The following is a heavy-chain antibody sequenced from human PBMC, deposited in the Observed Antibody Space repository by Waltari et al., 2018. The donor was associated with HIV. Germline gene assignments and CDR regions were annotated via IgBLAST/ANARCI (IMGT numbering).Heavy chain of an antibody. CDR1: GFPFTSYY. Sequence: EVQLVESGGGLVQPGGSLRLSCVASGFPFTSYYMSWVRQAPGEGLEWVANINQDGNKKLYVDSVKGRFTISRDNAKNSVYLQINSLRAEDSAIYYCARDLWPEDFWGQGTLVTVSS. J-gene: IGHJ4*02. CDR2: INQDGNKK. V-gene: IGHV3-7*01. CDR3: ARDLWPEDF. D-gene: IGHD2-21*01.